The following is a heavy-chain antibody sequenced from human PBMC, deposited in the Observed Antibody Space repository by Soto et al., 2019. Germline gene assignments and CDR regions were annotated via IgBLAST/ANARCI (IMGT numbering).Heavy chain of an antibody. J-gene: IGHJ2*01. CDR1: GFTFSDYF. CDR2: ISSSGSAI. D-gene: IGHD3-10*01. V-gene: IGHV3-11*01. CDR3: ARGGGYYGSGSYPPDWYFDL. Sequence: QVQLVESGGGLVKPGGSLRLSCAASGFTFSDYFMTWIRQAPGKGLEWVSYISSSGSAIYYADSVKGRFTISRDNAANSLFLQMNSLRAEDTAVYCCARGGGYYGSGSYPPDWYFDLWGRGTLVTVSS.